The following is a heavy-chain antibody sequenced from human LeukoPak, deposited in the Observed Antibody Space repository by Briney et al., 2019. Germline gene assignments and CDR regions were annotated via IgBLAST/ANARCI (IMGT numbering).Heavy chain of an antibody. V-gene: IGHV1-2*02. Sequence: ASVKVSCKASGYTFTGYYMRWVRQAPGQGLEWMGWINPNSGGTNYAQKFQGRVTMTRDTSISTAYMELSRLRSDDTAVYYCARDLNDSSGYFQVSAGEFDYWGQGTLVTVSS. CDR3: ARDLNDSSGYFQVSAGEFDY. CDR2: INPNSGGT. J-gene: IGHJ4*02. CDR1: GYTFTGYY. D-gene: IGHD3-22*01.